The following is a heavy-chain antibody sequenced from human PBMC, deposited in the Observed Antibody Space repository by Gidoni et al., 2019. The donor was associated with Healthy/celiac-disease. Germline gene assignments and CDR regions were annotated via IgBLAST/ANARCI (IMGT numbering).Heavy chain of an antibody. CDR1: GGSFSGYY. CDR3: ARGPRGSGSPNSDAFDI. Sequence: QVQLQQWGAGLLKPSETLSLTCAVYGGSFSGYYWSWIRHPPGQGLEWIGEINHSGSTNYNPSLKSRVTISVDTSKNQFSLKLSSVTAADTAVYYCARGPRGSGSPNSDAFDIWGQGTMVTVSS. V-gene: IGHV4-34*01. CDR2: INHSGST. J-gene: IGHJ3*02. D-gene: IGHD5-12*01.